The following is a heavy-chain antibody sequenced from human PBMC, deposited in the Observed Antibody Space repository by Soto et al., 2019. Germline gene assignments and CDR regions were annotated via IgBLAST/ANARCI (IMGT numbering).Heavy chain of an antibody. J-gene: IGHJ6*02. CDR3: ARDRPRVYGMDV. CDR1: GSAFSSYD. V-gene: IGHV3-13*01. D-gene: IGHD6-6*01. Sequence: GGSLRLSCAASGSAFSSYDMHWVRQAIGKGLEWVSAIGTAGDTYYPGSVKGRFTISRENAKNSLYLQMNSLRAEDTAVYYCARDRPRVYGMDVWGQGTTVTVSS. CDR2: IGTAGDT.